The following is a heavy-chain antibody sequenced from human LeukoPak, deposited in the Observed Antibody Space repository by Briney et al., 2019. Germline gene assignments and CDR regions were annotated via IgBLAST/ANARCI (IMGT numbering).Heavy chain of an antibody. CDR1: GFTFSINY. J-gene: IGHJ5*02. Sequence: GGSLRLSCTASGFTFSINYMAWVRQAPGKGLEWVSVIYSGGDTYYADSVKGRFTIARDNSKNTLYLQMNSLRAEDTAVYYCAKVRPARNWFDPWGQGTLVTVSS. CDR2: IYSGGDT. CDR3: AKVRPARNWFDP. V-gene: IGHV3-66*01. D-gene: IGHD2-15*01.